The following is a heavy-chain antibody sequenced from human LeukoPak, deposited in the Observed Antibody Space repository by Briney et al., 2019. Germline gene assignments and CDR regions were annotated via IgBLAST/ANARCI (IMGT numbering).Heavy chain of an antibody. CDR3: ARLEDATVVTPAADY. J-gene: IGHJ4*02. Sequence: ASVKVSCKASGFTFTNYNMHWVRQAPGQGLEWMGIINPSGGSTNYAQNFQARVTMTRDTSTSTAYMELRSLRSDDTAVYYCARLEDATVVTPAADYWGQGTLVTVSS. V-gene: IGHV1-46*01. CDR2: INPSGGST. CDR1: GFTFTNYN. D-gene: IGHD4-23*01.